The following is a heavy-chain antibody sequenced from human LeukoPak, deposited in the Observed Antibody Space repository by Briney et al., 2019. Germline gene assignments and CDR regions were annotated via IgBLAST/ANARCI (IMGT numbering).Heavy chain of an antibody. J-gene: IGHJ4*02. V-gene: IGHV3-23*01. CDR3: AAVLTGSWYVPFDY. Sequence: GGSLRLSCAASGFTFSSYAMSWVRQAPGKGLEWVSAISGSGGSTYYADSVKGRLTISRDNSKNTLYLQMNSLRAEDTAVYYCAAVLTGSWYVPFDYWGQGTLVTVSS. CDR2: ISGSGGST. CDR1: GFTFSSYA. D-gene: IGHD6-13*01.